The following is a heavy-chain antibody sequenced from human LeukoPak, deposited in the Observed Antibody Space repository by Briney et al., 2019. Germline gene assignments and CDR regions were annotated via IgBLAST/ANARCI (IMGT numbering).Heavy chain of an antibody. Sequence: PGGSLRHSCAASGFTFSTYWMSWFRQAPGKGLEWVATIKQDGSEKSYVDSVKGRFTISRDNTWTTVFLQMTSLTPEDSGVYYCAKDPNQLLTLDHWGQGTLVTVSS. V-gene: IGHV3-7*01. CDR3: AKDPNQLLTLDH. J-gene: IGHJ4*02. CDR2: IKQDGSEK. D-gene: IGHD1-1*01. CDR1: GFTFSTYW.